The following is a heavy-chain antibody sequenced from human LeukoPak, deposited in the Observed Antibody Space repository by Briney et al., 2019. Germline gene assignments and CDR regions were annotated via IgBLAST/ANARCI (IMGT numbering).Heavy chain of an antibody. J-gene: IGHJ4*02. CDR2: ISAYNGNT. V-gene: IGHV1-18*01. CDR3: GTEDCSSDSCSRAPVMY. D-gene: IGHD2-2*01. CDR1: GYTFTSYG. Sequence: ASVKVSCKASGYTFTSYGISWVRQAPGQGLEWMGWISAYNGNTNYAQKLQGRVTMTTDTSTSTAYMELRSLRSDDTAVYYCGTEDCSSDSCSRAPVMYWGQGPLVTVFS.